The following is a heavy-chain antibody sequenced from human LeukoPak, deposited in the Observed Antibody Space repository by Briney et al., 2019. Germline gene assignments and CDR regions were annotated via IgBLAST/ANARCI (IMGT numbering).Heavy chain of an antibody. J-gene: IGHJ4*02. CDR3: GITIFGVVITRIDY. Sequence: SVKVSCKASGYTFSGYYMHWVRQAPGQGLEWMGRINPNSGGTNYAQKFQGRVTMTRDTSISTAYMELSSLRSEDTAVYYCGITIFGVVITRIDYWGQGTLVTVSS. CDR2: INPNSGGT. D-gene: IGHD3-3*01. V-gene: IGHV1-2*06. CDR1: GYTFSGYY.